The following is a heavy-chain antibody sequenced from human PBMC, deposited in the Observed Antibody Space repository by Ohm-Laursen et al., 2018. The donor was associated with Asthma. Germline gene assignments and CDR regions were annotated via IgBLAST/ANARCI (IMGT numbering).Heavy chain of an antibody. CDR3: AKDLLKQDGGSGSRYYYYYYGMDV. J-gene: IGHJ6*02. V-gene: IGHV3-9*01. Sequence: SLRLSCAASGFTFDDYAMHWVRQAPGKGLEWVSGISWNSGSIGYADSVKGRFTISRDNAKNSLYLQMNSLRAEDTALYYCAKDLLKQDGGSGSRYYYYYYGMDVWGQGTTVTVSS. D-gene: IGHD3-10*01. CDR2: ISWNSGSI. CDR1: GFTFDDYA.